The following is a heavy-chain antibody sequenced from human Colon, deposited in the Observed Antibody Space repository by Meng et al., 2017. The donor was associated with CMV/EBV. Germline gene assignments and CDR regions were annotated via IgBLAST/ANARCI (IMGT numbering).Heavy chain of an antibody. V-gene: IGHV1-2*02. CDR1: GYTFNGYF. CDR2: INPVTGDT. CDR3: ATFGGDFDY. J-gene: IGHJ4*02. Sequence: VQLVQPGDEVKEPGASVKVSCKTSGYTFNGYFMHWVRQAPGQGLEWMGWINPVTGDTSYAQKFQVRVTMTRDTSISTAYMELSSLRSDDTAVYYCATFGGDFDYWGQGTLVTVSS. D-gene: IGHD3-3*01.